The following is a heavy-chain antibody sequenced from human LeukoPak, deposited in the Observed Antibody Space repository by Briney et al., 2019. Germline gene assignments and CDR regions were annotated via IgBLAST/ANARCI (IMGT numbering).Heavy chain of an antibody. CDR1: GFTFINYA. CDR2: ISSSGSAI. D-gene: IGHD2-15*01. Sequence: PGGSLRLSCEASGFTFINYAMNWVRQAPGKGLEWVSYISSSGSAIFYADSVKGRFTISRDNAKNSLFLQMNSLRAEDTAFYYCASKGGFDDWGQGTLVTVSS. J-gene: IGHJ4*02. V-gene: IGHV3-48*03. CDR3: ASKGGFDD.